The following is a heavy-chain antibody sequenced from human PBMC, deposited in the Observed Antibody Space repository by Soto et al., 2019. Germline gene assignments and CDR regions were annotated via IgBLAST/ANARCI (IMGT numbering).Heavy chain of an antibody. D-gene: IGHD6-13*01. J-gene: IGHJ4*02. CDR1: GFTFSSYS. Sequence: PGGSLRLSCAASGFTFSSYSMNWVRQAPGKGLEWVSSISSSSSYIYYADSVKGRFTISRDNAKNSLYLQMNSLRAEDTAVYYCARNTGDSSSWLDYWGQGTLVTVSS. CDR3: ARNTGDSSSWLDY. CDR2: ISSSSSYI. V-gene: IGHV3-21*01.